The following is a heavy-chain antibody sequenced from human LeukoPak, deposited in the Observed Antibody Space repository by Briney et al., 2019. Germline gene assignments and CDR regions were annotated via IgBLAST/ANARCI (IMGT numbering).Heavy chain of an antibody. CDR1: GFTFSSYG. D-gene: IGHD3-22*01. J-gene: IGHJ4*02. Sequence: GGSLRLSCAASGFTFSSYGMHWVRQAPGKGLEWVAVIWYDGSNKYYADSVKGRFTISRDNSKNTLYLQMNSLRAEDTAVYYCARGFSYDSSGADYWGQGTLVTVSS. CDR3: ARGFSYDSSGADY. V-gene: IGHV3-33*01. CDR2: IWYDGSNK.